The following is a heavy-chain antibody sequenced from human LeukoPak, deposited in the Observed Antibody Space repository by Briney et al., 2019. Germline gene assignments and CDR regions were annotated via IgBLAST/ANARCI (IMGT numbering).Heavy chain of an antibody. V-gene: IGHV4-59*08. J-gene: IGHJ4*02. CDR1: GGSISSYY. CDR3: ASLYEAAASL. CDR2: IYYSGST. Sequence: SETLSLTCPVSGGSISSYYWSWIRQPPGKGLEGIGYIYYSGSTYYNPSLKSRVTISVYTSKNQFSLKLSSVTAADTAVYYCASLYEAAASLWGQGTLVTVSS. D-gene: IGHD6-13*01.